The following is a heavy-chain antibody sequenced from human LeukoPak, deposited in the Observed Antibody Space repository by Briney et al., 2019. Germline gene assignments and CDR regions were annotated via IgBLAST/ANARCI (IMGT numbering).Heavy chain of an antibody. J-gene: IGHJ4*02. CDR3: ARGSDSSSPQDY. Sequence: PGGSLRLSCAASGFTFSSYSMNWVRQAPGKGLEWVSSISSSSSYIYYADSVKGRFTISRDNAKNLLYLQMNSLRAEDTAVYYCARGSDSSSPQDYWGQGTLVTVSS. CDR1: GFTFSSYS. V-gene: IGHV3-21*01. D-gene: IGHD6-6*01. CDR2: ISSSSSYI.